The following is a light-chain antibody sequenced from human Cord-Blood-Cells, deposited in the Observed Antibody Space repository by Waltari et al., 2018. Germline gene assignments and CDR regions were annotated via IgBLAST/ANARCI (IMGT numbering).Light chain of an antibody. CDR1: QSVSSN. CDR3: QQYNNWPPFLYT. Sequence: EIVMTQSPATLSVSPGERATLSCRASQSVSSNLAWYQQTPGQAPRLLIYGASTRATGIPARFSGSGSGTEFTLTISSLQSEDFAVYYCQQYNNWPPFLYTFGQGTKLEIK. CDR2: GAS. V-gene: IGKV3-15*01. J-gene: IGKJ2*01.